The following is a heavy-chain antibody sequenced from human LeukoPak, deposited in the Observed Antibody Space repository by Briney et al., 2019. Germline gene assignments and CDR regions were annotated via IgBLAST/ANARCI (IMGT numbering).Heavy chain of an antibody. Sequence: ASVKVSCKASGYTLITFGISWVRQAPGQGREWMGWISAYNGNTYYAQKLQGRVTMTTDTSTSTAYMELRSLRSDDTAVYYCARDRGGYSGYDASDIWGQGTLVTVSS. CDR1: GYTLITFG. J-gene: IGHJ3*02. V-gene: IGHV1-18*01. CDR3: ARDRGGYSGYDASDI. D-gene: IGHD5-12*01. CDR2: ISAYNGNT.